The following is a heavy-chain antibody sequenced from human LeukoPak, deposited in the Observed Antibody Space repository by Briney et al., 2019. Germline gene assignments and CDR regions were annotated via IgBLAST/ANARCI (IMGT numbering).Heavy chain of an antibody. CDR3: TRGSLSGSSRDY. J-gene: IGHJ4*02. V-gene: IGHV1-8*01. D-gene: IGHD1-26*01. CDR2: MXPXTGXX. CDR1: GYTFTGYD. Sequence: ASVKVSCKASGYTFTGYDINWXXXATGXGLXXMGWMXPXTGXXGXXXXFQXRXXMXXXTSIDTAYMELSGLRSEDSAVYYCTRGSLSGSSRDYWGQGTLVTVSS.